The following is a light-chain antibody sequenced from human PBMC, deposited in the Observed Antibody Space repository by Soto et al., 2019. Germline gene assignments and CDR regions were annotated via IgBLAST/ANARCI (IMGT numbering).Light chain of an antibody. Sequence: QSALTQPHSVSGSPGQSVTISCTGTSSDVGDYNYVSWYQHHPGKAPKLMIFDVTERPSGVSDRFSGSKSGNTASLTISGLQAEDEADYYCCSYAGRRVFGGGTKLTVL. CDR3: CSYAGRRV. V-gene: IGLV2-11*01. CDR2: DVT. J-gene: IGLJ3*02. CDR1: SSDVGDYNY.